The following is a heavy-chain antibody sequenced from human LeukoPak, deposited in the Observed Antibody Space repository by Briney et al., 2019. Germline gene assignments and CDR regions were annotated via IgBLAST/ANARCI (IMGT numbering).Heavy chain of an antibody. Sequence: GGSLRLSCAASGFTFSSYGMHWVRQAPGKGLEWVAFIRYDGSNKYYADPVKGRFTISRDNSKNTLYLQMNSLRAEDTAVYYCAKGPNYYDSSGYYSEFDYWGQGTLVTVSS. D-gene: IGHD3-22*01. V-gene: IGHV3-30*02. CDR2: IRYDGSNK. CDR3: AKGPNYYDSSGYYSEFDY. J-gene: IGHJ4*02. CDR1: GFTFSSYG.